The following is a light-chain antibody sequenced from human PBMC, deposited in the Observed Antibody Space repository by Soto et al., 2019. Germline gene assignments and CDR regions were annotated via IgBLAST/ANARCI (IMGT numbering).Light chain of an antibody. V-gene: IGKV1-5*03. CDR1: QSISNW. Sequence: DIQLTQSPSTLPASVGERVTLTCLASQSISNWLAWYQQKPGTAPKVLIYKASTLKSGVPSRFSGSGSGTEFTLTISSLQPDDFATYYCQHYNSYSEAFGQGTKVDI. J-gene: IGKJ1*01. CDR2: KAS. CDR3: QHYNSYSEA.